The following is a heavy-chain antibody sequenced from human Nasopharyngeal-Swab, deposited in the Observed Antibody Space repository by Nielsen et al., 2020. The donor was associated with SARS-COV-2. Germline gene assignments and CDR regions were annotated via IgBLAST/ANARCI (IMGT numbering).Heavy chain of an antibody. Sequence: GGSLRLSCGASGFSFSDSAMHWVRQASGKGPEWVGRIRSKANSYATGYAESVKGRFTISRDDSKNTAYLQMNSLKTEDTAVYYCTTDRVYDYVWGSYRYLDYWGQGTLVTVSS. CDR1: GFSFSDSA. CDR2: IRSKANSYAT. V-gene: IGHV3-73*01. D-gene: IGHD3-16*02. CDR3: TTDRVYDYVWGSYRYLDY. J-gene: IGHJ4*02.